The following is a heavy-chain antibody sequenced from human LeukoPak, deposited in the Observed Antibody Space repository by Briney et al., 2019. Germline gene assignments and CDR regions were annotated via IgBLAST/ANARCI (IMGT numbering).Heavy chain of an antibody. D-gene: IGHD1-26*01. CDR1: GFTFSSYA. J-gene: IGHJ4*02. CDR2: ISYDGSNK. V-gene: IGHV3-30-3*01. Sequence: GGSLRLSCAASGFTFSSYAMHWVRQAPGKGLEWVAVISYDGSNKYYADSVKGRFTISRDNSKNTLYLRMNSLRAEDTAVYYCARSGSYYKLFDYWGQGTLVTVSS. CDR3: ARSGSYYKLFDY.